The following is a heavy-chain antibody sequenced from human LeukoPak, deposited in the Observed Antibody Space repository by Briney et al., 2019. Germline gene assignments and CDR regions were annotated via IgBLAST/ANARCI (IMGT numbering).Heavy chain of an antibody. CDR1: GGSISTYS. CDR2: VVTTTT. J-gene: IGHJ4*02. Sequence: PSETLSLTCTVSGGSISTYSWTWLRQSPGKGLEWIGSVVTTTTNYSPALRSRVAISVHTSKNQFSLRLESVTTADTAVYYCARDTTVSSGMQFWGQGALVTVSS. D-gene: IGHD5/OR15-5a*01. V-gene: IGHV4-4*07. CDR3: ARDTTVSSGMQF.